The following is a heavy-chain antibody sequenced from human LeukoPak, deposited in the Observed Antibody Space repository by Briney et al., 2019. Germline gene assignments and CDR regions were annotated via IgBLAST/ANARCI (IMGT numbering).Heavy chain of an antibody. CDR3: ARDSGKQWLVGNWFDP. D-gene: IGHD6-19*01. V-gene: IGHV3-21*01. J-gene: IGHJ5*02. CDR1: GFTFKSYT. CDR2: ISSSSRYI. Sequence: GGSLRLSCAASGFTFKSYTMSSVRQAPGKGLEGVSSISSSSRYIYYAESEKGRFAISRDNARSSLHLQMNSLRAEDTAVYYCARDSGKQWLVGNWFDPWGQGNLVTVSS.